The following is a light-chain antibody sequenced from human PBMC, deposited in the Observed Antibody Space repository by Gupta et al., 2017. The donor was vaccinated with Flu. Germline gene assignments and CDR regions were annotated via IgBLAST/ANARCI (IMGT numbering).Light chain of an antibody. V-gene: IGLV3-21*02. CDR1: NIGRKS. Sequence: NIGRKSVHWDQQRPGQAPVLVVSADIDRPSGIPDRFSGSNSGNTPTLTISRVEAGDAADYYCQVWDSSSDHVVFGGGTKLTVL. J-gene: IGLJ2*01. CDR3: QVWDSSSDHVV. CDR2: ADI.